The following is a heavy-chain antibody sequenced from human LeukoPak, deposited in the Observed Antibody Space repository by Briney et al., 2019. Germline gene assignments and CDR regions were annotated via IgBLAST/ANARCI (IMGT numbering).Heavy chain of an antibody. D-gene: IGHD3-10*01. J-gene: IGHJ6*03. V-gene: IGHV1-69*13. CDR1: GGTFSSYA. CDR3: ARDPGRYYGSGSYPDYMDV. CDR2: IIPIFGTA. Sequence: SVKVSCKASGGTFSSYAISWVRQAPGQGLEWMGGIIPIFGTANYAQKFQGRVTITADESTSTAYMELSSLRSEDTAVYYCARDPGRYYGSGSYPDYMDVWGKGTTVTVSS.